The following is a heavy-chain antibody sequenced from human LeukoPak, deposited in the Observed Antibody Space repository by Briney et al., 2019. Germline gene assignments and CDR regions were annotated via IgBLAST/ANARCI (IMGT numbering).Heavy chain of an antibody. D-gene: IGHD3-22*01. J-gene: IGHJ5*02. Sequence: SETLSLTCAVYGGSFSGYYWSWIRQPPGKGLEWIGEINHSGSTNYNPSLKSRVTISVDTSKNQFSLKLSSVTAADTAVYYCARITANYYDSSGYSGSWFDPWGQGTLVTVSS. V-gene: IGHV4-34*01. CDR2: INHSGST. CDR3: ARITANYYDSSGYSGSWFDP. CDR1: GGSFSGYY.